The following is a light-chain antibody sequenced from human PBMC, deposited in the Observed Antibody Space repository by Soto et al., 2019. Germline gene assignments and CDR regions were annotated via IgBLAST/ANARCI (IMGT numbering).Light chain of an antibody. Sequence: EFVLKQTPFTLSLSPVEIATLSCRASQSFRGLLAWYQQKPGQAPRLLIYDAYNRATGIPPRFSGSGSGTDFTLTISSLEPEDSAVYYCQQRHMWPITFGQGRRLEIK. CDR2: DAY. CDR1: QSFRGL. CDR3: QQRHMWPIT. V-gene: IGKV3-11*01. J-gene: IGKJ5*01.